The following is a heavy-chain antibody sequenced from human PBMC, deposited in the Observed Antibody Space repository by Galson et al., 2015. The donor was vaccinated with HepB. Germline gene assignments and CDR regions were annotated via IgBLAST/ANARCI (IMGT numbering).Heavy chain of an antibody. CDR3: AREENDY. CDR1: GFTFSSYA. CDR2: ISYDGSNK. D-gene: IGHD5-24*01. V-gene: IGHV3-30-3*01. J-gene: IGHJ4*02. Sequence: SLRLSCAASGFTFSSYAMHWVRQAPGKGLEWVAVISYDGSNKYYADSVKGRFTISRDNSKNTLYLQMNSLRAEDTAVYYCAREENDYWGQGTLVTVSS.